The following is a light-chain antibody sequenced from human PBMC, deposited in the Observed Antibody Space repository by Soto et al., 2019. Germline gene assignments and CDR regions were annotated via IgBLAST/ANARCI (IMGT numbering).Light chain of an antibody. CDR1: QNINNN. V-gene: IGKV3-15*01. CDR3: QQYDQWPPLT. CDR2: GAS. J-gene: IGKJ4*01. Sequence: EIVMTQSPATLPVSPGERATLSCRASQNINNNLAWYQQKPGQAPRLLIYGASTRATGIPARFSGTGSGTEFTITISNLQSEDFAVYYCQQYDQWPPLTFGGGTKVDI.